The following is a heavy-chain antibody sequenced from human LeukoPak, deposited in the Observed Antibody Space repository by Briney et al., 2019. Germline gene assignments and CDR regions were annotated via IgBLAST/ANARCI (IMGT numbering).Heavy chain of an antibody. D-gene: IGHD2-21*01. Sequence: PSETLSLTCAVYRGSFSNYYWSWIRQPPGKGLEWIGEINHSGGTNYNPSLKSRVTISEDTSEKQFSLKLGSVTAADTAVYYCARLIGASAFDYWGQGTLVTVSS. J-gene: IGHJ4*02. CDR3: ARLIGASAFDY. V-gene: IGHV4-34*01. CDR1: RGSFSNYY. CDR2: INHSGGT.